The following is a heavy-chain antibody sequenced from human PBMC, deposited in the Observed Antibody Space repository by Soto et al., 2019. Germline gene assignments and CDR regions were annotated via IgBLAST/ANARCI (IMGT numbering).Heavy chain of an antibody. V-gene: IGHV3-7*01. CDR2: IKQDGSEK. CDR1: GFTFSSYW. Sequence: GGSLRLSCAASGFTFSSYWMSWVRQAPGKGLEWVANIKQDGSEKYYVDSVKGRFTISRDNAKNSLFLQMNSVRAEDTAVYYCCSSRDLDYWGQGTLVTVSS. J-gene: IGHJ4*02. CDR3: CSSRDLDY. D-gene: IGHD6-13*01.